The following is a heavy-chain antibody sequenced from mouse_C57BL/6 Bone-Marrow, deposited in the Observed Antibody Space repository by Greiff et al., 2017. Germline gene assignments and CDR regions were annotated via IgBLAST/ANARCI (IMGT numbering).Heavy chain of an antibody. D-gene: IGHD2-5*01. V-gene: IGHV5-4*03. CDR3: ARARTYYSNYVWFAY. CDR1: GFTFSSYA. J-gene: IGHJ3*01. CDR2: ISDGGSYT. Sequence: EVMLVESGGGLVKPGGSLKLSCAASGFTFSSYAMSWVRQTPEKRLEWVATISDGGSYTYYPDNVKGRFTISRDNAKNNLYLQMSHLKSEDTAMYYCARARTYYSNYVWFAYGGQGTLVTVSA.